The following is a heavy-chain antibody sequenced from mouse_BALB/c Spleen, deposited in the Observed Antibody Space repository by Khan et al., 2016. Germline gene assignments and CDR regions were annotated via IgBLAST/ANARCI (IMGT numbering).Heavy chain of an antibody. CDR2: IYPGDGAT. J-gene: IGHJ3*01. V-gene: IGHV1-80*01. D-gene: IGHD2-14*01. CDR3: ARGTPLAN. CDR1: GYAFSSYW. Sequence: VELVESGAELVRPGSSVKISCKASGYAFSSYWMNWVKQRPGQGLEWIGQIYPGDGATYYNGKFKGKVTLTAAKSSSTAYMQLSSLTSEDSAVDFCARGTPLANWGQGTLVTVSA.